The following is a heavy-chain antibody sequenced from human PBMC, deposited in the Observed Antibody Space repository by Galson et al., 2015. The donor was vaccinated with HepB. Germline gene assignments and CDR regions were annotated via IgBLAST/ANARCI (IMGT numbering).Heavy chain of an antibody. CDR3: ARPDADTAMVSDAFDI. V-gene: IGHV3-30*19. Sequence: SLRLSCAASGFTFSSYGMHWVRQAPGKGLEWVAVISYDGSNKYYADSVKGRFTISRDNSKNTLYLQMNSLRAEDTAVYYCARPDADTAMVSDAFDIWGQGTMVTVSS. CDR2: ISYDGSNK. J-gene: IGHJ3*02. D-gene: IGHD5-18*01. CDR1: GFTFSSYG.